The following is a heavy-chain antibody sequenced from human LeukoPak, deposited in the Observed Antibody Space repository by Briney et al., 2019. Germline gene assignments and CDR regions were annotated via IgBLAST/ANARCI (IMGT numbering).Heavy chain of an antibody. D-gene: IGHD3-22*01. V-gene: IGHV5-51*01. Sequence: GESLKISCKGSGYSFTTYWIDWVRQMPGKGLEWMGIIYPGDSDTTYSPSFQGQVTISVDKSIRTAYLQWSSLKASDTAMYYCARRTDSVYSDYWGQGTLVTVSS. CDR3: ARRTDSVYSDY. CDR1: GYSFTTYW. J-gene: IGHJ4*02. CDR2: IYPGDSDT.